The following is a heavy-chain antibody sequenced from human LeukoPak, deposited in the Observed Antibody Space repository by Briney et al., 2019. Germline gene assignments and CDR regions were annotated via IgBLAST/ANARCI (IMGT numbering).Heavy chain of an antibody. Sequence: GGSLRLSCAASGFTVRSNYMSWVRQAPGKGLEWVAVMYSGGSTDYADSVKGRFIISRDNSENTLYLQMNSLRAEDTAVYYCARGGSGYDIDYWGQGTLVTVS. V-gene: IGHV3-66*01. CDR3: ARGGSGYDIDY. J-gene: IGHJ4*02. CDR2: MYSGGST. CDR1: GFTVRSNY. D-gene: IGHD5-12*01.